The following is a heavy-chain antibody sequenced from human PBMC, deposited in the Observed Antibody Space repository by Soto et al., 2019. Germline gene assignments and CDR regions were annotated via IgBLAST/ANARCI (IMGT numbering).Heavy chain of an antibody. CDR3: AGGAGRPHRFDL. CDR1: GYNFTTYP. D-gene: IGHD6-19*01. V-gene: IGHV1-3*01. Sequence: QVQLAQSGAEVKKPGASVKVSCKASGYNFTTYPIHWVRQAPGQGPEWMGWINPGSRNTKYSQKFQGRVTISMNTSETTASMVVSSLRFEDSAVYYCAGGAGRPHRFDLWGQGTLVTVSS. CDR2: INPGSRNT. J-gene: IGHJ5*02.